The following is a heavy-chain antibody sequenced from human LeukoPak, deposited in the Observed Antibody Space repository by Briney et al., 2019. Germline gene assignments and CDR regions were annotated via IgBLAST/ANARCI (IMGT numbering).Heavy chain of an antibody. D-gene: IGHD5-12*01. Sequence: GGSLRLSCAASGFTFSSYSMNWVRQAPGKGLEWVGRIKSKPNGETTDYAAPVKGRFTISRDDSKNTLFVQMNSLIAEDTAVYYCTTTVGYSGYDWGYWGQGTLVIVS. CDR3: TTTVGYSGYDWGY. CDR2: IKSKPNGETT. J-gene: IGHJ4*02. CDR1: GFTFSSYS. V-gene: IGHV3-15*01.